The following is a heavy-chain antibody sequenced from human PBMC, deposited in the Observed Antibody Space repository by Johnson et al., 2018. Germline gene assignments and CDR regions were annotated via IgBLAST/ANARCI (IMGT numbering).Heavy chain of an antibody. Sequence: VQLVESGGGLEQPGGSLRLSCAASGFTFSSYAISWVRQAPGKGLEWVSYISSSGSTVYYADAVKGRFTLSRDNAKNSLYLQMNSLRDEDTAVYYCAKEKANYWQPFDYWGQGTLVTVSS. CDR1: GFTFSSYA. V-gene: IGHV3-48*02. D-gene: IGHD1-7*01. J-gene: IGHJ4*02. CDR3: AKEKANYWQPFDY. CDR2: ISSSGSTV.